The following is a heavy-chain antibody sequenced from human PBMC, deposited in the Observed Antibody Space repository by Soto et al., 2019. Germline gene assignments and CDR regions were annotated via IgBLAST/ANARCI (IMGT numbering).Heavy chain of an antibody. CDR3: ARGYGGYFDD. D-gene: IGHD4-17*01. Sequence: QVQLVQSGAEVKKRGSSVKVSCKASGVTINSFAVTWVRQAPGQGFQWLGGITPLFETTNYAQNFQGRVTITADESTTTSYMQLRGLASEDTAVYYCARGYGGYFDDWGQGTLVIVSS. V-gene: IGHV1-69*01. J-gene: IGHJ4*02. CDR2: ITPLFETT. CDR1: GVTINSFA.